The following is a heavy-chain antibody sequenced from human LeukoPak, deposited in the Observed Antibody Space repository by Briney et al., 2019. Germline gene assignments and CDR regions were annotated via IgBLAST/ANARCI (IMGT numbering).Heavy chain of an antibody. CDR2: IYDSGDT. Sequence: SETLSLTCTVSGGSISSSTYYWAWIRQPPGQGLEWIGNIYDSGDTYYTPSLKSRVTMFVDTSKNQFSLKLSSVTAADTAVYYCARHGRPGYGGYENAFDIWGQGTMVTVSS. D-gene: IGHD5-12*01. J-gene: IGHJ3*02. CDR1: GGSISSSTYY. V-gene: IGHV4-39*01. CDR3: ARHGRPGYGGYENAFDI.